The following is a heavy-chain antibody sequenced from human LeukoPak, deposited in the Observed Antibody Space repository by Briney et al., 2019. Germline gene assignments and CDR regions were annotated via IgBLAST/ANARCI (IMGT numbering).Heavy chain of an antibody. CDR1: GFTFSSYG. V-gene: IGHV3-30*18. D-gene: IGHD3-10*01. Sequence: GGSLRLSCAASGFTFSSYGMHWVRQAPGKGLEWVAVISYDGSNKYYADSVKGRFTISRDNSKNTLYLQMNSLRAEDTAVYYCAKGVYYGGYYYGMDVWGQGTTVTVSS. CDR3: AKGVYYGGYYYGMDV. J-gene: IGHJ6*02. CDR2: ISYDGSNK.